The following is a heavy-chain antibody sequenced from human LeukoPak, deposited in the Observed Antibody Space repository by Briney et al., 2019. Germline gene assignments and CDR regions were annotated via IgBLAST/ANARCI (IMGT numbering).Heavy chain of an antibody. D-gene: IGHD3-10*01. J-gene: IGHJ4*02. Sequence: GGSLRLSCAASGFTFSSYSMNWVRQAPGKGLEWVSSICSSSSYIYYADSVKGRCTISRDNAKNSLYLRMNSLRAEDTAVYYCARDGAITMVRGVTFDYWGQGTLVTVSS. V-gene: IGHV3-21*01. CDR1: GFTFSSYS. CDR3: ARDGAITMVRGVTFDY. CDR2: ICSSSSYI.